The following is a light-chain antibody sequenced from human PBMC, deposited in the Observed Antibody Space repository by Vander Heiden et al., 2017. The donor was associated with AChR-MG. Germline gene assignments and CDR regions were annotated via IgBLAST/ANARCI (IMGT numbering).Light chain of an antibody. CDR1: QNVLYSSNNKNY. Sequence: DVVMTQSSDSLAVSLGERATINCKSSQNVLYSSNNKNYLAWYQQKPGQPPKLIIYWASTRGSGVPDRFSGSGSATDFTLTISSLQAEDVAVYYCQQDDSTPHTFGQGTKLEIK. J-gene: IGKJ2*01. V-gene: IGKV4-1*01. CDR3: QQDDSTPHT. CDR2: WAS.